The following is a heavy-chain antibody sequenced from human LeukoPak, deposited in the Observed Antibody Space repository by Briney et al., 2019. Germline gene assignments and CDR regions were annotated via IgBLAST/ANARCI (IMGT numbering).Heavy chain of an antibody. CDR1: GFTFSSYA. D-gene: IGHD5-18*01. J-gene: IGHJ6*03. V-gene: IGHV3-23*01. CDR2: ISGSGGST. Sequence: PGGSLRLSCAASGFTFSSYAMSWVRQAPGKGLGWVSAISGSGGSTYYADSVKGRFTISRDNSKNTLYLQMNSLRAEDTAVYYCAKDSVDTAMVPTNYYYYYYMDVWGKGTTVTVSS. CDR3: AKDSVDTAMVPTNYYYYYYMDV.